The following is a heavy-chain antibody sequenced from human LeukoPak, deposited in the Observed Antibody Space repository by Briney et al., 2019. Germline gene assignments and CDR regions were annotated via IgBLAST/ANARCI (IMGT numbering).Heavy chain of an antibody. CDR3: ARRAADEAMIRGANPYFDY. V-gene: IGHV4-38-2*01. CDR1: GYSISSGYY. J-gene: IGHJ4*02. D-gene: IGHD3-10*01. CDR2: IYHSGGT. Sequence: KPSETLSLTCAVSGYSISSGYYWGWIRQPPGKGLEWIGSIYHSGGTYYNPSLKSRVIISVDTSKNQFSLKLSSVTAADTAVYYCARRAADEAMIRGANPYFDYWGQGTLVTVSS.